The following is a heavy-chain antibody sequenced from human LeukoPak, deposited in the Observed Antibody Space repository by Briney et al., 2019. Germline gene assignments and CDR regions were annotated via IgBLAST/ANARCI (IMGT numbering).Heavy chain of an antibody. CDR1: GGTFSSYA. Sequence: ASVKVSCKASGGTFSSYAMSWVRQAPGKGLEWVSAISGSGGSTYYADSVKGRFTISRDNSKNTLYLQMNSLRAEDTAVYYCALKGSELIYFDYWGQGTLVTVSS. J-gene: IGHJ4*02. D-gene: IGHD3-10*01. V-gene: IGHV3-23*01. CDR2: ISGSGGST. CDR3: ALKGSELIYFDY.